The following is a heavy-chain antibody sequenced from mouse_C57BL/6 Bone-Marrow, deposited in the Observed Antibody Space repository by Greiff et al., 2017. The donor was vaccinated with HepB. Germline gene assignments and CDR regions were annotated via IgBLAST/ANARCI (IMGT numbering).Heavy chain of an antibody. CDR1: GFTFTDYY. CDR3: ARWNDYDKGFDY. V-gene: IGHV7-3*01. CDR2: IRNKANGYTT. Sequence: EVMLVESGGGLVQPGGSLSLSCAASGFTFTDYYMSWVRQPPGKALEWLGFIRNKANGYTTEYSASVKGRFTISRDNSQSILYLQMNALRAEDSATYYCARWNDYDKGFDYWGQGTTLTVSS. D-gene: IGHD2-4*01. J-gene: IGHJ2*01.